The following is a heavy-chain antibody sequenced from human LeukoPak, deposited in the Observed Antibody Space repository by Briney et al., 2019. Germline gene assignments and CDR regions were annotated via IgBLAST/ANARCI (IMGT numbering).Heavy chain of an antibody. J-gene: IGHJ4*02. Sequence: PGGSLRLSCAASGFTLSSSGMHWVRQAPGKGLEWVAVISYDGSNKYYADSVKGRFTISRDNSKNTLYLQMNSLRAGDTAVYYCAKDSYDRSGHYYYYFAYWGQGTQVTVSS. D-gene: IGHD3-22*01. CDR2: ISYDGSNK. V-gene: IGHV3-30*18. CDR1: GFTLSSSG. CDR3: AKDSYDRSGHYYYYFAY.